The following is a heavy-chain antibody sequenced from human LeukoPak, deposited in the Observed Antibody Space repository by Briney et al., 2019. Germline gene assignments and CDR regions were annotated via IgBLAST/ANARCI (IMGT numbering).Heavy chain of an antibody. CDR3: AKDLSSSGSFQH. V-gene: IGHV1-46*01. CDR1: GCTFTTYY. CDR2: INFSAGTT. J-gene: IGHJ1*01. D-gene: IGHD5-12*01. Sequence: ASVKVSCKASGCTFTTYYMHWVRQAPGQGLEWMGIINFSAGTTNYAQKFQGRVTMTRDMSTSTVYMELSSLRSEDTAVYYCAKDLSSSGSFQHWGQGTLVTVSS.